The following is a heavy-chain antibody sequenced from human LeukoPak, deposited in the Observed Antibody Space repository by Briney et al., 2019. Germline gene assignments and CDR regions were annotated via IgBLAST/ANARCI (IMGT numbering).Heavy chain of an antibody. CDR2: IIPILGIA. Sequence: ASVKVSCKASGGTFSSCAISWVRQAPGQGLEWMGRIIPILGIANYAQKFQGRVTITADKSTSTAYMELSSLRSEDTAVYYCARDSGIVVVPAAIPNYYYGMDVWGQGTTVTVSS. D-gene: IGHD2-2*01. J-gene: IGHJ6*02. V-gene: IGHV1-69*04. CDR1: GGTFSSCA. CDR3: ARDSGIVVVPAAIPNYYYGMDV.